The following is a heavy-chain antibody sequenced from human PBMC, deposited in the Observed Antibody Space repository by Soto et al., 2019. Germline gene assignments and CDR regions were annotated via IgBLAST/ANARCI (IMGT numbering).Heavy chain of an antibody. V-gene: IGHV3-23*01. CDR3: VKDWSGDKCPCLDV. CDR2: ISGGTT. J-gene: IGHJ6*02. D-gene: IGHD3-3*01. Sequence: ESGGGLVQPGGSLRLSCAPSGFTFSNYAMTWVRQAPGEGLEWVSTISGGTTYYADSVKGRFTISRDNPKKTLELQMNSLRAEDTAVYYCVKDWSGDKCPCLDVWGQGTTVTVSS. CDR1: GFTFSNYA.